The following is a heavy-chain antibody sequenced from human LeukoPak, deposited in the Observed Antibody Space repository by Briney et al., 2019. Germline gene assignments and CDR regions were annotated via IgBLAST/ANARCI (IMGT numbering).Heavy chain of an antibody. CDR3: ARLLYYYYMDV. CDR1: GYSISSGYY. Sequence: SETLSLTCAVSGYSISSGYYWGWIRQPPGKGLEWIGSIYYSGSTYYNPSLKSRVTISVDTSKNQFSLKLSSVTAADTAVYYCARLLYYYYMDVWGKGTTVTVSS. CDR2: IYYSGST. J-gene: IGHJ6*03. V-gene: IGHV4-38-2*01.